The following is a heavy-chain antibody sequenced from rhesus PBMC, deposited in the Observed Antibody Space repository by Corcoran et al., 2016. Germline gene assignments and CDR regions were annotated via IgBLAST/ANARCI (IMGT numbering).Heavy chain of an antibody. J-gene: IGHJ4*01. V-gene: IGHV4-65*01. CDR3: ARGAAAGTDY. CDR1: GGSVSSSNW. CDR2: ISGSSGST. Sequence: QVQLQESGPGLVKPSETLSLTCAVSGGSVSSSNWWSWIHQPPGKGLEWIGYISGSSGSTYYNPSLKSRVTISTDTSKNQFSLKLSSVTAADTAVYYCARGAAAGTDYWGQGVLVTVSS. D-gene: IGHD6-25*01.